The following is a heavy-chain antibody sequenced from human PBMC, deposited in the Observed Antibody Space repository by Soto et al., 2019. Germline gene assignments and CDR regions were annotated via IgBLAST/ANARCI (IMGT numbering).Heavy chain of an antibody. V-gene: IGHV3-53*04. CDR1: GFTVSDNY. CDR2: IHIGGNT. CDR3: TRDVSFDY. Sequence: EVQLVESGGGLVQPGGSLRLSCAASGFTVSDNYMSWVRHPPGKGLEWVSMIHIGGNTYYADSVKGRFTIDRHNSENTMYLQMNSLRAEDTAVYYCTRDVSFDYWGQGTLVTVSS. J-gene: IGHJ4*02.